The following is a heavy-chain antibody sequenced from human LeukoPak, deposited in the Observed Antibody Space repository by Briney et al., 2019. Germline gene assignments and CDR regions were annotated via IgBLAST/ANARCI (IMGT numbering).Heavy chain of an antibody. V-gene: IGHV3-48*03. CDR2: ISSSGSTV. Sequence: GGSLRLSCAASGFTFDNYEMNWIRQAPGKGLEWVSYISSSGSTVYYADSVRGRFTSSRDDAKNTLYLQMNSLRAEDTAVYYCARIAGPLDYWGQGTLATVSS. D-gene: IGHD2-21*01. J-gene: IGHJ4*02. CDR3: ARIAGPLDY. CDR1: GFTFDNYE.